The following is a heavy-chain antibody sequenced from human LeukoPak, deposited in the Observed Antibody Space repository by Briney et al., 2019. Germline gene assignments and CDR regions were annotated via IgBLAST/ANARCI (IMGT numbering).Heavy chain of an antibody. J-gene: IGHJ4*02. CDR2: ISYDGSNK. V-gene: IGHV3-30*18. CDR1: GFIFSSYG. CDR3: AKDRGIVVVPDANDY. Sequence: GRSLRLSCAASGFIFSSYGMHWVRQAPGKGLEGVAVISYDGSNKYYADSVKGRFTISRDNSKNTLYLQMNSLRAEDTAVYYCAKDRGIVVVPDANDYWGQGTLVTVSS. D-gene: IGHD2-2*01.